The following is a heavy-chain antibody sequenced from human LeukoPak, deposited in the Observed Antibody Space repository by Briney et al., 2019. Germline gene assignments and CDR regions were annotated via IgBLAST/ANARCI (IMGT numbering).Heavy chain of an antibody. D-gene: IGHD6-13*01. CDR2: IYHSGST. CDR3: ARGSSSWYNWFDP. J-gene: IGHJ5*02. CDR1: GGSISSGGYS. Sequence: SQTLSLTCAVSGGSISSGGYSWSWIRQPPGKGLEWIGYIYHSGSTYYNPSLKSRVTISVDRSKNQFSLKLSSVTAADTAVYYCARGSSSWYNWFDPRGQGTLVTVSS. V-gene: IGHV4-30-2*01.